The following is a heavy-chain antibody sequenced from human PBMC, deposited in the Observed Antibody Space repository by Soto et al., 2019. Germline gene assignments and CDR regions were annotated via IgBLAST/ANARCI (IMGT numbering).Heavy chain of an antibody. V-gene: IGHV3-30-3*01. CDR3: ARDNRGSGWSYFDY. J-gene: IGHJ4*02. CDR2: ISYDGSNK. CDR1: GFTFSSYA. Sequence: QVQLVESGGGVVQPRRSLRLSCAASGFTFSSYAMHWVRQAPGKGLEWVAVISYDGSNKYYADSVKGRFTISRDNSKNTLYLQMNSLRAEDTAVYYCARDNRGSGWSYFDYWGQGTLVTVSS. D-gene: IGHD6-19*01.